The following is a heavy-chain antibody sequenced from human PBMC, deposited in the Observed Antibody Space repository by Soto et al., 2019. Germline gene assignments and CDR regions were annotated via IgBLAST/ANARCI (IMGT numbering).Heavy chain of an antibody. CDR3: ARDRHMVRGVIRSDNYYYGMDV. Sequence: SVKVSCKASGGTFSSYTISWVRQAPGQGLEWMGRIIPILGIANYAQKFQGRVTITADKSTSTAYMELSSLRSEDTAVYYCARDRHMVRGVIRSDNYYYGMDVWGQGTTVTVSS. V-gene: IGHV1-69*04. CDR1: GGTFSSYT. CDR2: IIPILGIA. J-gene: IGHJ6*02. D-gene: IGHD3-10*01.